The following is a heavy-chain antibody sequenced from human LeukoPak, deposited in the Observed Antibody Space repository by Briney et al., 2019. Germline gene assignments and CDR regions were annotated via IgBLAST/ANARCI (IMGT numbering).Heavy chain of an antibody. CDR3: ARGREVAGTVAY. V-gene: IGHV1-2*02. Sequence: ASVKVSCKASGYTFTDYYMHWVRQAPGQGLEWMGWINTISGGTNYAQKFQGRVTMTRDTSNSTAYMELSRLTSDDTAVYYCARGREVAGTVAYWGLGTLVTVSS. CDR2: INTISGGT. D-gene: IGHD6-19*01. CDR1: GYTFTDYY. J-gene: IGHJ4*02.